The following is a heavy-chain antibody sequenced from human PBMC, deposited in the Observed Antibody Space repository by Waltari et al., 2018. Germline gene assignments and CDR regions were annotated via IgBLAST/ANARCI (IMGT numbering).Heavy chain of an antibody. D-gene: IGHD6-13*01. CDR3: AKVGTYSSSWTDYYFDY. Sequence: EVQLLESGGGLVQPGGSLRLSCAASGFTFSSYAMSWVRQAPGKGLEWVSAISGGGGSTYYADSVKVRFTSSRDNSKNTLYLQMNSLRAEDTAVYYCAKVGTYSSSWTDYYFDYWGQGTLVTVSS. CDR2: ISGGGGST. CDR1: GFTFSSYA. V-gene: IGHV3-23*01. J-gene: IGHJ4*02.